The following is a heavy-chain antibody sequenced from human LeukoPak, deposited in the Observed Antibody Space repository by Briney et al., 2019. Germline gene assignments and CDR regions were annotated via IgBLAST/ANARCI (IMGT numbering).Heavy chain of an antibody. J-gene: IGHJ3*01. Sequence: GGSLRLSCAASGFTFSTYWMHWVRQAPGKGLVWVSRINRDGTSITYADSVKGRFTISRDNAKNTLYLQMNSLRAEDTAVYYCARDQRGSMARGIKDAFDLWGPGTMVTVSS. CDR2: INRDGTSI. V-gene: IGHV3-74*01. CDR1: GFTFSTYW. CDR3: ARDQRGSMARGIKDAFDL. D-gene: IGHD3-10*01.